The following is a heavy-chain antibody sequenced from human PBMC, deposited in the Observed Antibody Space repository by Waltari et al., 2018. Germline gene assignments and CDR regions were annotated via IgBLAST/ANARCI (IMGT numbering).Heavy chain of an antibody. CDR3: ARVFKGGITMVQGADY. J-gene: IGHJ4*02. Sequence: QVQLVESGGGAVQPGRSLRLSCAASGFTFSSYAMHWVRQAPGKGLEWVAVISYDGSNKYYADSVKGRFTISRDNSKNTLYLQMNSLRAEDTAVYYCARVFKGGITMVQGADYWGQGTLVTVSS. D-gene: IGHD3-10*01. V-gene: IGHV3-30-3*01. CDR2: ISYDGSNK. CDR1: GFTFSSYA.